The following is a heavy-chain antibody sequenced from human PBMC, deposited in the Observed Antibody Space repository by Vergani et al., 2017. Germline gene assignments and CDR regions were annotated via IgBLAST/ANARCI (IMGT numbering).Heavy chain of an antibody. CDR1: GGSISSGDYY. D-gene: IGHD6-13*01. CDR3: ATGGSRRQCWYFDL. V-gene: IGHV4-30-4*08. CDR2: IYYSGST. J-gene: IGHJ2*01. Sequence: QVQLQESGPGLVKPSQTLSLTCTVSGGSISSGDYYWSWIRQPPGKGLEWIGYIYYSGSTYYNPTRKSRVTISVDTSKIQFSLKLSSVTAADTAVYYCATGGSRRQCWYFDLWGRGTLVTVSS.